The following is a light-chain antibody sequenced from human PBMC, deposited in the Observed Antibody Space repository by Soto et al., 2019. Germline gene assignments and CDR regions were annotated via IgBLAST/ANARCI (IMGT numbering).Light chain of an antibody. V-gene: IGKV1-39*01. CDR2: AAS. Sequence: DIQMTQYPSSLSASVGDRVTITCRASQSISSYLNWYQQKPGKAPKLLLYAASSLQSGVPSRYSGSGAGTDFTLTISSLQPEDFATHYCQQSYSTPTFGRGTRLEIK. CDR3: QQSYSTPT. J-gene: IGKJ5*01. CDR1: QSISSY.